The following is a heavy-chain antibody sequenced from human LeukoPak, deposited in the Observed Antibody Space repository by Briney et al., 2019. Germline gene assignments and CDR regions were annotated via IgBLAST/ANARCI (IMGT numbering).Heavy chain of an antibody. D-gene: IGHD2-15*01. Sequence: PGGSLRPPCAASGFVFDDFGMTWVRQVPGKGLEWVSGINWNGDSAGYADSVTGRFSVSRDNAKNYVYLQMNSLRAEDTALYYCAREYIVAVVNGGVKSFYYYMDVWGKGTTVIVSS. J-gene: IGHJ6*03. V-gene: IGHV3-20*04. CDR2: INWNGDSA. CDR1: GFVFDDFG. CDR3: AREYIVAVVNGGVKSFYYYMDV.